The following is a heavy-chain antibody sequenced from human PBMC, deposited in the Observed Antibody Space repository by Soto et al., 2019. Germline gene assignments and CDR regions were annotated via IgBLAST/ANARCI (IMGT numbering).Heavy chain of an antibody. V-gene: IGHV4-31*03. CDR1: GGSISSGGYY. CDR2: IYYSGST. CDR3: ARVRYCSSTSCSSGTLNWFDP. J-gene: IGHJ5*02. D-gene: IGHD2-2*01. Sequence: SETLSLTCTVSGGSISSGGYYWSWIRQHPGKGLEWIGYIYYSGSTYYNPSLKSRVTISVDTSKNQFSLKLSSVTAADTAVYYCARVRYCSSTSCSSGTLNWFDPWGQGTLVTVSS.